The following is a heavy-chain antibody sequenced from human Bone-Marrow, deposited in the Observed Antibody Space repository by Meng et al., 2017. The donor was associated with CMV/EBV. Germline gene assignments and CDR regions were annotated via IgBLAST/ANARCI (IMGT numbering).Heavy chain of an antibody. D-gene: IGHD3-9*01. CDR2: INPSGGST. J-gene: IGHJ6*02. CDR1: GYTFTGYY. V-gene: IGHV1-46*01. Sequence: ASVKVSCKASGYTFTGYYMHWVRQAPGQGLEWMGIINPSGGSTSYAQKFQGRVTMTRDTSTSTVYMELSSLRSEDTAVYYCARDREYYDILTGYYRERGGYYYYGMDVWGQGTTVTVSS. CDR3: ARDREYYDILTGYYRERGGYYYYGMDV.